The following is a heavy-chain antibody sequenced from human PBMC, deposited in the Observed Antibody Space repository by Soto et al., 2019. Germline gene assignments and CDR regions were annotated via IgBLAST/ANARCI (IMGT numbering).Heavy chain of an antibody. CDR2: IFYTGTT. CDR3: ARLVVVAPVANV. D-gene: IGHD2-21*01. CDR1: GGSSSNTNW. Sequence: SETLSLTCAVSGGSSSNTNWWSWIRQPPGKGLEWVGGIFYTGTTYYSPSLKDRVSISVDTSKNSFSLNLTSVTAADTAVYFCARLVVVAPVANVWGQGALVTVSS. J-gene: IGHJ4*02. V-gene: IGHV4-39*01.